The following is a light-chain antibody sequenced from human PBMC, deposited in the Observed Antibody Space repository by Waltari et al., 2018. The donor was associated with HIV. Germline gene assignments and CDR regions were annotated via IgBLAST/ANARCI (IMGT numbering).Light chain of an antibody. CDR3: AAWDDSLSGPV. CDR1: RSNTGNNY. J-gene: IGLJ3*02. Sequence: QSMLTQPASASGTPGQRVTFSCSGSRSNTGNNYVYSYQQLPGTAPKVLIYRSNQRPSGVPDRFSGSKSGTSASLAISGLRSEDEADYYCAAWDDSLSGPVFGGGTKVTVL. CDR2: RSN. V-gene: IGLV1-47*01.